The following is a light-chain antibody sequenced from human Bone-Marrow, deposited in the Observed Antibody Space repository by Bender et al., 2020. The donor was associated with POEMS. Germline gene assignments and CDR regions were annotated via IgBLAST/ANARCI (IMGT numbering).Light chain of an antibody. V-gene: IGLV2-14*01. CDR1: SSDVGGYNY. CDR2: DVS. CDR3: SSYTTGTTFV. Sequence: QSALTQPASVSGSPGQSITISCTGTSSDVGGYNYVSWYQQHPGKAPKLMIYDVSNRPSGVSNRFSGSKSGNTASLTISGLQAEDEADYYCSSYTTGTTFVFGTGTMVTVL. J-gene: IGLJ1*01.